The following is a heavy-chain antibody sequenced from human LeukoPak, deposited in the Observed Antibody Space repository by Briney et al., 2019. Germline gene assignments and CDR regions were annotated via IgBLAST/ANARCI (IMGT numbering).Heavy chain of an antibody. V-gene: IGHV1-2*02. CDR2: INPNSGGT. CDR3: ARVATPAVWGSYPVADWFDP. J-gene: IGHJ5*02. Sequence: ASVKVSCKASGYTFTGYCMHWVRQAPGQGLEWMGWINPNSGGTNYAQKFQGRVTMTRDTSISTAYMELSRLRSDDTAVYYCARVATPAVWGSYPVADWFDPWGQGTLVTVSS. D-gene: IGHD3-16*02. CDR1: GYTFTGYC.